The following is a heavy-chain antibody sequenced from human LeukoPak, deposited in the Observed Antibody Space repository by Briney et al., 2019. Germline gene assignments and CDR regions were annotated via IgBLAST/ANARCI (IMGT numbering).Heavy chain of an antibody. V-gene: IGHV3-53*01. CDR2: IYSGGST. CDR1: GFTVSSNY. D-gene: IGHD6-13*01. CDR3: ARAGYSSSWYYFDY. J-gene: IGHJ4*02. Sequence: GGSLRLSCAASGFTVSSNYMSWVRQAPGKGPEWVSVIYSGGSTYYADSVKGRFTISRDNSKNTLYLQMNSLRAEDTAVYYCARAGYSSSWYYFDYWGQGTLVTVSS.